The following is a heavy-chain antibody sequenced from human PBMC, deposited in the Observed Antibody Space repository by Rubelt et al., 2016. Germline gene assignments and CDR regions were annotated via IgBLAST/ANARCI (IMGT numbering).Heavy chain of an antibody. CDR1: GGSFSGYY. CDR3: ARGGKQQLGPYYYVMDV. V-gene: IGHV4-34*01. CDR2: INHSGST. Sequence: QVQLQQWGAGLLKPSETLSLTCAVYGGSFSGYYWTWIRQPPGKGLEWIGEINHSGSTNYNTSLKSRVTISVDTSKNQFSLSRSSGTAADTAVYYCARGGKQQLGPYYYVMDVWGQGTTVTVSS. J-gene: IGHJ6*02. D-gene: IGHD6-13*01.